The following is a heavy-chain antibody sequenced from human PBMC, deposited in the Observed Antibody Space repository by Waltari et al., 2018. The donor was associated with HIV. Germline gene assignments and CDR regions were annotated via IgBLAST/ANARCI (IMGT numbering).Heavy chain of an antibody. CDR1: GFTFSSYG. V-gene: IGHV3-21*01. J-gene: IGHJ6*02. CDR3: ASRSSGRVAYGLDV. CDR2: ISSSSGHR. Sequence: EVQLVESGGGLVKPGGYLRLSCAGSGFTFSSYGMNGVRQAPGNGLGGVAYISSSSGHRKYSDSVKGLFTIARDNAKNSLYLQINSLRAEDTAVYYCASRSSGRVAYGLDVWGQGTTVIVSS. D-gene: IGHD6-19*01.